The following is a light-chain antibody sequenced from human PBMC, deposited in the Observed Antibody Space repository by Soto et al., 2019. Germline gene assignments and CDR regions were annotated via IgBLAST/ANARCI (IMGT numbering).Light chain of an antibody. CDR2: DAS. J-gene: IGKJ5*01. CDR1: QSISAR. CDR3: RQYSSSSIT. V-gene: IGKV1-5*01. Sequence: INMTLSPATLSPPAGYTFTITCRAGQSISARSAWSQKKPAKAPHLLIYDASSSRSGVPSRCSGSGSGTAFTLTISSLQPDDFASCYYRQYSSSSITFGQGTRLEIK.